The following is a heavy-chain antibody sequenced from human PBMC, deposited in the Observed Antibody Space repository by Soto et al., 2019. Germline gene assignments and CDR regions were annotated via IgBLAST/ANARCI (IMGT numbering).Heavy chain of an antibody. CDR2: VNPIVSMS. CDR3: ASSYGSGYRAFDY. V-gene: IGHV1-69*04. D-gene: IGHD3-10*01. Sequence: GASVKVSCKASGYTFTNSDINWVRQAPGLGLEWMGRVNPIVSMSNYAQKFQGRVTMTADKSTSTAYMELSSLRSEDTAIYYCASSYGSGYRAFDYWGQGALVTVSS. CDR1: GYTFTNSD. J-gene: IGHJ4*02.